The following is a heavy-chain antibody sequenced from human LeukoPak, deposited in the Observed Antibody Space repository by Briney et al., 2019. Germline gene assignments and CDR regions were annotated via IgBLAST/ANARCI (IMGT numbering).Heavy chain of an antibody. Sequence: GGSLKISCKGSGYSFTSYWIAWVRQMPGEGLAWMGIIRPSDSDTRYSPSFQGQVTISADKSINTAYLQWSSLKASDTAMYYCARHRYSSSWTDFDSWGQGTLVTVSS. CDR1: GYSFTSYW. CDR2: IRPSDSDT. J-gene: IGHJ4*02. V-gene: IGHV5-51*01. CDR3: ARHRYSSSWTDFDS. D-gene: IGHD6-13*01.